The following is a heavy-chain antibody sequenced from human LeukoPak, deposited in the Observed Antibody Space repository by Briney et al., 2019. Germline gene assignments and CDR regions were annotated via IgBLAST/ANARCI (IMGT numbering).Heavy chain of an antibody. J-gene: IGHJ6*02. Sequence: SETLSLTCTVSGGSISSSSYYWGWIRQPPGKGLEWIGSIYYSGSTYYNPSLKSRVTISVDTSKNQFSLKLSSVTAADTAVYYCARRGYYDFWSGYLTRDGMDVWGQGTTVTVSS. CDR2: IYYSGST. V-gene: IGHV4-39*01. CDR1: GGSISSSSYY. D-gene: IGHD3-3*01. CDR3: ARRGYYDFWSGYLTRDGMDV.